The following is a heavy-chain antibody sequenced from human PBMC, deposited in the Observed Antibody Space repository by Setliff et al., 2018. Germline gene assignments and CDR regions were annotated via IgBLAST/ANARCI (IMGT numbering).Heavy chain of an antibody. J-gene: IGHJ4*02. V-gene: IGHV1-18*01. CDR3: ERLVRYCTRVTCQRSSDGDF. Sequence: VDSVKVSCKASGYTFNHYGITWVRLAPGQGLEWMGWISAHSGNTFYAPQFQGRLVMTTDTSANTAYMELRNLTSDDTAMYFCERLVRYCTRVTCQRSSDGDFWGQGTPVTVSS. CDR1: GYTFNHYG. D-gene: IGHD2-8*01. CDR2: ISAHSGNT.